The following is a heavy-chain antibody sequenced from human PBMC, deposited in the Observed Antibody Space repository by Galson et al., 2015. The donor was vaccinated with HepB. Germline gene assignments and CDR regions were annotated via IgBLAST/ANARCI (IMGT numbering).Heavy chain of an antibody. CDR2: IIPMFGTA. Sequence: QSGAEVKKPGESLKTSCKASGGTFSNYPISWVRQAPGQGLEWMGGIIPMFGTAKYAQRFQGRVTITADKSTSTAYMELSSLRSEDTAVYYCARELHITGITGPANYCYGMDVWGQGTTVTVSS. D-gene: IGHD1-7*01. CDR3: ARELHITGITGPANYCYGMDV. J-gene: IGHJ6*02. CDR1: GGTFSNYP. V-gene: IGHV1-69*06.